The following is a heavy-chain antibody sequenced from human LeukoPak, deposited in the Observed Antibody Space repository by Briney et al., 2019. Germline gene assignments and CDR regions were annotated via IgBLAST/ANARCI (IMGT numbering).Heavy chain of an antibody. Sequence: ASVKVSCKASGGTFSSYAISWVRQAPGQGLEWTGGIIPIFGTANYAQKFQGRVTITTDESTSTAYMELSSLRSEDTAVYYCARDSLVAAAGKAFDYWGQGTLVTVSS. CDR2: IIPIFGTA. CDR3: ARDSLVAAAGKAFDY. CDR1: GGTFSSYA. J-gene: IGHJ4*02. D-gene: IGHD6-13*01. V-gene: IGHV1-69*05.